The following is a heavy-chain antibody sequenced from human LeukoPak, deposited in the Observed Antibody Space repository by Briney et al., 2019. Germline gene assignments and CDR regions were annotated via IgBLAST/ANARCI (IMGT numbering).Heavy chain of an antibody. Sequence: GGSLRLSCAASGFTFSSYYMSWVRQAPGKGLEWVSYISGSSTTIYYADSVKGRFTISRDNSKNTLHLQMNSLRAEDTAVYYCAKGYSGYDPLPDYWGQGTLVTVSS. CDR2: ISGSSTTI. V-gene: IGHV3-48*01. CDR1: GFTFSSYY. CDR3: AKGYSGYDPLPDY. D-gene: IGHD5-12*01. J-gene: IGHJ4*02.